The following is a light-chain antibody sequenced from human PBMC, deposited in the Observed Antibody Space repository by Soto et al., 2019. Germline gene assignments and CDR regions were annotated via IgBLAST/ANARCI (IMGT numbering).Light chain of an antibody. J-gene: IGKJ1*01. CDR1: QSVSNY. Sequence: EIVLTQSPATLSLSPGERATLSCRASQSVSNYLDWYQQKPGQAPRLLIYDASNRATGTPARFSGSGSGTDLTLTISSLEPEDFAVYYCQQRTHWPPWTFGQWTKVEIK. CDR3: QQRTHWPPWT. CDR2: DAS. V-gene: IGKV3-11*01.